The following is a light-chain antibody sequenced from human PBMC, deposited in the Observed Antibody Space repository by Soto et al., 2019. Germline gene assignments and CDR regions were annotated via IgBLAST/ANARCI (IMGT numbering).Light chain of an antibody. CDR1: QSVSRN. CDR3: QQYNNRPPWT. J-gene: IGKJ1*01. V-gene: IGKV3-15*01. CDR2: GAS. Sequence: EIVLTQSPGTLSFSPGEKSTLSCRSSQSVSRNYLAWYQQKPGQAPRLLIYGASTRATGIPARFSGSGSGTEFTLTISSLQSEDFAVYYCQQYNNRPPWTFGQGTKVDIK.